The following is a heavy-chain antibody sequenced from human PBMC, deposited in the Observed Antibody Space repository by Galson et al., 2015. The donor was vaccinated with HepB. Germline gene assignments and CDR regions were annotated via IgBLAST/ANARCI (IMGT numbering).Heavy chain of an antibody. D-gene: IGHD6-13*01. CDR2: ISSSSSYT. J-gene: IGHJ5*02. V-gene: IGHV3-11*06. CDR1: GFTFSDYY. CDR3: ANLILGAAGISGRFGWFDP. Sequence: SLRLSCAASGFTFSDYYMSWIRQAPGKGLEWVSYISSSSSYTNYADSVKGRFTISRDNAKNSLYLQMNSLRAEDTAVYYCANLILGAAGISGRFGWFDPWGQGTLVTVSS.